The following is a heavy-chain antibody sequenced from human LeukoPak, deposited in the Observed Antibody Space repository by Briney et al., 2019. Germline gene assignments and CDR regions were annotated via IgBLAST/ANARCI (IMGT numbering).Heavy chain of an antibody. V-gene: IGHV4-4*08. D-gene: IGHD3-10*01. Sequence: SETLSLTCTVSGGSITYYYWSWIRQPPGKGLEWIGYISNGGNIDYNPSLKSRATISADTSKNHFSLTLKSVTATDTAVYYCARDRALDYWGQGILVTVSS. CDR1: GGSITYYY. J-gene: IGHJ4*02. CDR2: ISNGGNI. CDR3: ARDRALDY.